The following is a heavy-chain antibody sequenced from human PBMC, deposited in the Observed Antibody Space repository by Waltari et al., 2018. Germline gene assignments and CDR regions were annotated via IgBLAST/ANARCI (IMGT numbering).Heavy chain of an antibody. Sequence: QVQLQESGPGLVKPSETLSLTCAVSGYSISNGYYWGWIRQPPGKGLEWIGGIFYSGSTYYSPSLKSRVTISMDTANNRFSLKLSSVTAADTAVYYCARVPYASGWKYYFDYWGQGTLVTVSS. CDR2: IFYSGST. D-gene: IGHD6-19*01. CDR3: ARVPYASGWKYYFDY. V-gene: IGHV4-38-2*01. CDR1: GYSISNGYY. J-gene: IGHJ4*02.